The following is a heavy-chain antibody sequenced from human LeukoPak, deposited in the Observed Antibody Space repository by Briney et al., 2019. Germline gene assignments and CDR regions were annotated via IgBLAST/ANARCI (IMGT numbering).Heavy chain of an antibody. Sequence: ASETLSLTCVVSGVPFNGYYWSWIRQSPVKGLEWIGEVSPGGYARYNPSLQSRVSISVETSDNQMSLRLRSVTAADTAMYYCARIRCGFGHNARYNHWARGTPVTVSS. CDR2: VSPGGYA. CDR1: GVPFNGYY. D-gene: IGHD2-21*01. V-gene: IGHV4-34*01. CDR3: ARIRCGFGHNARYNH. J-gene: IGHJ5*02.